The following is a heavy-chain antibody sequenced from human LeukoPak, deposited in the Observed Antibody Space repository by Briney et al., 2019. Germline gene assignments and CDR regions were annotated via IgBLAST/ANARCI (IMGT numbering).Heavy chain of an antibody. D-gene: IGHD3-9*01. J-gene: IGHJ6*02. CDR1: GFTFSSYS. CDR2: ISSSSSTI. CDR3: ARDHTKYDILTGHPHYYYYGMDV. Sequence: PGGSLRLSCAASGFTFSSYSMNWVRQAPGKGLEWVSYISSSSSTIYYADSVKGRFTISRDNAKNSLYLQMNSLRAEDTAVYYCARDHTKYDILTGHPHYYYYGMDVWGQGTTVIVSS. V-gene: IGHV3-48*04.